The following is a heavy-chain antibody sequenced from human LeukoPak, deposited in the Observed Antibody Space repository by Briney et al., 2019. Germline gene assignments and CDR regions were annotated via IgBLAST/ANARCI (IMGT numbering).Heavy chain of an antibody. J-gene: IGHJ5*02. CDR1: GGSISSYY. Sequence: SETLSLTCIVSGGSISSYYWSWIRQSPGKGLEWIGYIRNSGSTNYNPSLKSRVTMSVDTSKNQFSLKLSSVTAADTAVYYCARWAAAGERRENWFDPWGQGTLVTVSS. V-gene: IGHV4-59*01. CDR2: IRNSGST. D-gene: IGHD6-13*01. CDR3: ARWAAAGERRENWFDP.